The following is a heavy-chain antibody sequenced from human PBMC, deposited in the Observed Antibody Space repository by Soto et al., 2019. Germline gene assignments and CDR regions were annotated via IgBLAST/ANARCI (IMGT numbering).Heavy chain of an antibody. CDR2: INSDGSST. Sequence: PGGSLRLSCAASGFTFSSYWMHWVRQAPGKGLVWVSRINSDGSSTSYADSVKGRFTISRDNAKNTLYLQMNSLRAEDTAVYYCARVGAGVTIFGVVNYYYMDVWGKGTTVTVSS. J-gene: IGHJ6*03. CDR3: ARVGAGVTIFGVVNYYYMDV. D-gene: IGHD3-3*01. V-gene: IGHV3-74*01. CDR1: GFTFSSYW.